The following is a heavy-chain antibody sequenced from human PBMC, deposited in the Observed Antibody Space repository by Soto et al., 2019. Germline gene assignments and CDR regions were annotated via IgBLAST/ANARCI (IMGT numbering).Heavy chain of an antibody. J-gene: IGHJ3*02. CDR3: ASSDSSGYYYGPHAFDI. CDR2: IYPGDSDT. CDR1: GYSFTSYW. V-gene: IGHV5-51*01. Sequence: GESLKISCEGSGYSFTSYWIGSVRQMPGKGLEWMGIIYPGDSDTRYSPSFQGQVTISADKSISTAYLQWSSLKASDTAMYYCASSDSSGYYYGPHAFDIWGQGTMVTVSS. D-gene: IGHD3-22*01.